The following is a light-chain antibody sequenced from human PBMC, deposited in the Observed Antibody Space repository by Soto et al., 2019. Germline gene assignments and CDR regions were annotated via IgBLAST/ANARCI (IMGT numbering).Light chain of an antibody. J-gene: IGKJ1*01. Sequence: ENVLTQSPGTLSLSPGQRATLTCRASLPVRDNFLAWYQQKPGQTPRVLIYDVSTRATGVPDRFSGSGSATDFTLTISRLEPGDSVVYFCHQYHSSPTFGQGTKVEIK. CDR2: DVS. CDR1: LPVRDNF. CDR3: HQYHSSPT. V-gene: IGKV3-20*01.